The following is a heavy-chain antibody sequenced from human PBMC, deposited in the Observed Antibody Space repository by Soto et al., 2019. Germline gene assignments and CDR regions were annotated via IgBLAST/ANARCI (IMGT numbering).Heavy chain of an antibody. D-gene: IGHD6-19*01. J-gene: IGHJ5*02. CDR2: IYHIGSP. CDR3: VRDRALDSSGHWFDT. CDR1: GVPISRRQYY. V-gene: IGHV4-31*03. Sequence: TSDPRSLPSPVTGVPISRRQYYCTCLLAHPGRGLEWIGYIYHIGSPSYNPSLENRLTISLDTSKNQFSLNLTSVTAADTAIYYCVRDRALDSSGHWFDTWGQGILVTVSS.